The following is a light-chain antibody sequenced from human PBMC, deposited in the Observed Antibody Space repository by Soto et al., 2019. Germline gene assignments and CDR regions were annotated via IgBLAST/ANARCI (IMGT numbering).Light chain of an antibody. CDR2: EVN. V-gene: IGLV2-14*01. CDR3: SSYTTSTTPVL. J-gene: IGLJ2*01. CDR1: SSDVGAYNY. Sequence: QSSLTQHASVSGSPGQSITISCTGTSSDVGAYNYVSWYQQHPGKAPKLMIYEVNNRPPGVSNRFSGSKSGNTASLTISGLQAEDEADYYCSSYTTSTTPVLFGGGTKVTVL.